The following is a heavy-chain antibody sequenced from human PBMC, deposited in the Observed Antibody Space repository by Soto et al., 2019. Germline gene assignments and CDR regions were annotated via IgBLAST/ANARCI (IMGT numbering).Heavy chain of an antibody. CDR1: GGSISSSSYY. D-gene: IGHD5-12*01. J-gene: IGHJ3*02. V-gene: IGHV4-39*01. CDR3: ARPQITGYSGYDVGAFDI. CDR2: IYYSGST. Sequence: SETLSLTCTVSGGSISSSSYYWGWIRQPPGKGLEWIGSIYYSGSTYYNPSLKSRVTISVDTSKNQFSLKLSSVTAADTAVYYCARPQITGYSGYDVGAFDIWGQGTMVTVSS.